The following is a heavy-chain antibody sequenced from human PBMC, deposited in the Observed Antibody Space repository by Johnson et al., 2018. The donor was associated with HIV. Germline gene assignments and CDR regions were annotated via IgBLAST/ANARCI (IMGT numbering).Heavy chain of an antibody. CDR2: ISYDGSNT. Sequence: QVQLVESGGGVVQPGRSLRLSCAASGFTFSTYAMHWVRQAPGKGLEWVTLISYDGSNTYYADSVKGRFTISRENSKNTLYLQMNNLRPEDTAVYYCARVEAAAGLAFDIWGQGTMVTVSS. CDR3: ARVEAAAGLAFDI. CDR1: GFTFSTYA. D-gene: IGHD6-13*01. J-gene: IGHJ3*02. V-gene: IGHV3-30-3*01.